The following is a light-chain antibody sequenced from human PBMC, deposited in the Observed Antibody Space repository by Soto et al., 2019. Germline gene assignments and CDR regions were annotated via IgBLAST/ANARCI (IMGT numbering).Light chain of an antibody. J-gene: IGKJ5*01. CDR2: GAS. CDR3: QQRSNWQIT. CDR1: QSVRNY. Sequence: EIMWTQSRATVYLAPLERATLCCRASQSVRNYLAWYQQKPGQPPRRLIYGASNRAAGVPARFSGSGAGTDFTLTISSLEADDFAVYYCQQRSNWQITFGQGTRLEI. V-gene: IGKV3-11*01.